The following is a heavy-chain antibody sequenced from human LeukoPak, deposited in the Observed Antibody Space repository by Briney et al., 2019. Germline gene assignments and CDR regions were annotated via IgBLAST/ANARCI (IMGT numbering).Heavy chain of an antibody. CDR1: GYSISSGYY. D-gene: IGHD3-16*02. V-gene: IGHV4-38-2*02. CDR2: IYHSGST. Sequence: SETLSLTCTVSGYSISSGYYWGWIRQPPGKGLEWIGSIYHSGSTYYNPSLKSRVTISVDTSKNQFSLKLSSVTAADTAVYYCARVDYVWGSYRLFDYWGQGTLVTVSS. CDR3: ARVDYVWGSYRLFDY. J-gene: IGHJ4*02.